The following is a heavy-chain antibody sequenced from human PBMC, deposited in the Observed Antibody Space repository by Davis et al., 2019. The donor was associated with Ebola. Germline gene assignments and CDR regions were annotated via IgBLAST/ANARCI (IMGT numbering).Heavy chain of an antibody. Sequence: GGSLRLSCAASGFTFSKAWMNWVRQAPGRGLEWVGRIRSMTDGGTTGFAASVKDRFTISRDDSKTTLYLQMNSLKTEDTAVYYCATSRYLVGDQYGVDVWGPGTTVTVSS. CDR2: IRSMTDGGTT. J-gene: IGHJ6*02. CDR1: GFTFSKAW. CDR3: ATSRYLVGDQYGVDV. D-gene: IGHD2-15*01. V-gene: IGHV3-15*07.